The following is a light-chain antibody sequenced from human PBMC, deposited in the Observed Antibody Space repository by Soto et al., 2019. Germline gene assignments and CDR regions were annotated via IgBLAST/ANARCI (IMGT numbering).Light chain of an antibody. V-gene: IGLV1-44*01. J-gene: IGLJ1*01. CDR2: SNN. CDR3: AAWDDSLGRPYV. CDR1: SSNIGSNT. Sequence: QSVLTQPPSASGTPGQRVTISCSGSSSNIGSNTVKWYQQLPGTAPKLLIYSNNQRPSGVPDRFSGSKSGTSASLAISGLQSEDEADYYCAAWDDSLGRPYVFRTGTKLTVL.